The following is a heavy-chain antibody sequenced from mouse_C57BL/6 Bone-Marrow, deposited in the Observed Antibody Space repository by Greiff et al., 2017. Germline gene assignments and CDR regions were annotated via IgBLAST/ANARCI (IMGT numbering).Heavy chain of an antibody. Sequence: QVQLQQSGAELVRPGTSVKVSCKASGYAFTNYLIEWVKQRPGQGLEWIGVINPGSGGTNYNEKFKGKATLTADKSSSTAYMQLSSLTSEDSAVYFCTGVEITPDYWGQGTTLTVSS. D-gene: IGHD1-1*01. J-gene: IGHJ2*01. CDR2: INPGSGGT. V-gene: IGHV1-54*01. CDR3: TGVEITPDY. CDR1: GYAFTNYL.